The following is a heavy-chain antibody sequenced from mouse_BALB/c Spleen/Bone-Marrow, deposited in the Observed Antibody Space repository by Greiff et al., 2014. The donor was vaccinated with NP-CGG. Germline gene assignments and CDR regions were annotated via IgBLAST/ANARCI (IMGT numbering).Heavy chain of an antibody. CDR3: ARWLPLAY. Sequence: EVQLVESGAELVKPGASVKLSCTASGFNIKDTYMHWVKQRPEQGLEWIGRIDPANGNTKYDPKFQGKATITADTSSNTAYLQLSSLTSEYTAVYYCARWLPLAYWGQGTLVTVSA. J-gene: IGHJ3*01. D-gene: IGHD2-2*01. V-gene: IGHV14-3*02. CDR1: GFNIKDTY. CDR2: IDPANGNT.